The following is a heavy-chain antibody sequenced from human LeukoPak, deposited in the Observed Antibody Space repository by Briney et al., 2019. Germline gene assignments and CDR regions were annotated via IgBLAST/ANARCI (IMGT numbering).Heavy chain of an antibody. Sequence: SETLSLTCVVSGGSISAYYWNWIRQPAGKGLEWIGRLHSSGETTSNPSLMSRATMSLDTSRNHFSLNLTSVTAADTAVYYCASRIGRYLYYFGMDVWGHGTTVTVSS. CDR2: LHSSGET. V-gene: IGHV4-4*07. J-gene: IGHJ6*02. D-gene: IGHD1-26*01. CDR3: ASRIGRYLYYFGMDV. CDR1: GGSISAYY.